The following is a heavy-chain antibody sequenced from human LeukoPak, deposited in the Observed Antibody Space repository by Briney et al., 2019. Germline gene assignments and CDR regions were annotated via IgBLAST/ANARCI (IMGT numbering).Heavy chain of an antibody. CDR1: GFTFSNYA. CDR3: AKVALTGYLYYYYGMDV. V-gene: IGHV3-23*01. Sequence: PGGSLRLSCAASGFTFSNYAMSWVRQAPGKGLEWVSAISGSGGSTYYADSVKGRFTISRDNSKNTLYLQMNSLRAEDTAVYYCAKVALTGYLYYYYGMDVWGQGTTVTVSS. CDR2: ISGSGGST. J-gene: IGHJ6*02. D-gene: IGHD3-9*01.